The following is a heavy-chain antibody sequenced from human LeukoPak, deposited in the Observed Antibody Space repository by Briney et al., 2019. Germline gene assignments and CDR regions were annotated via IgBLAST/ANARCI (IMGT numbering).Heavy chain of an antibody. D-gene: IGHD2-8*01. CDR2: IYYGGST. CDR3: ARDGRNCTNNYCYTYFDP. CDR1: GGSTRSNY. V-gene: IGHV4-59*01. Sequence: SETLSLTCSVSGGSTRSNYWSWIRQPPGKGPEWIGYIYYGGSTNYNPSLKSRVTISIDTSKNQFSLQLNSVTASDTAVYYSARDGRNCTNNYCYTYFDPWGPGILVTVSS. J-gene: IGHJ5*02.